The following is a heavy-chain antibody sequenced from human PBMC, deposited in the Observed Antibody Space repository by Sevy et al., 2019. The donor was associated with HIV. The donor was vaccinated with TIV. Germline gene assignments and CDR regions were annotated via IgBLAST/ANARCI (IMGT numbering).Heavy chain of an antibody. V-gene: IGHV1-69*06. CDR3: ARGVYGDYGAFDI. D-gene: IGHD4-17*01. J-gene: IGHJ3*02. CDR2: IIPFFGTT. Sequence: ASVKVSCKASGGTFISYALSWVRQAPGQGLEWMAGIIPFFGTTNYAQKFQGRVTIIADKSTGTAYMELSSLRSEATAVYYCARGVYGDYGAFDIWGQGTLVTVSS. CDR1: GGTFISYA.